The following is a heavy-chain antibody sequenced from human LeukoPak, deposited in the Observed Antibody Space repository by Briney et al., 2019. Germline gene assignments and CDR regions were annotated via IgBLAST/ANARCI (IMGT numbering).Heavy chain of an antibody. CDR1: GGSISSSSYY. J-gene: IGHJ4*02. CDR2: IYYSGST. Sequence: SETLSLTCTVPGGSISSSSYYWGWIRQPPGKGLEWIVSIYYSGSTNYNPSLKSRVTISVDTSKNHFSLRLSSVTAADTAVYYCARAMVRDYYLDYWGQGTLVTVSS. CDR3: ARAMVRDYYLDY. V-gene: IGHV4-39*02. D-gene: IGHD3-10*01.